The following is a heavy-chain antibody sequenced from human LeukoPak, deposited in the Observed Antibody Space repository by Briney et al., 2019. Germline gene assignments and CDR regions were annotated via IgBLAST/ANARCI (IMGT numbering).Heavy chain of an antibody. V-gene: IGHV3-23*01. J-gene: IGHJ2*01. CDR3: AKAPASYWYFDL. CDR1: GFTFSSYA. CDR2: ISGSGGST. Sequence: GGSLRLSCAASGFTFSSYAMSWVRQAPGKGLEWVSAISGSGGSTYYADSVKGRFTISRDNSKNTLYLQMNSLRAEDMAVYYCAKAPASYWYFDLWGRGTLVTVSS.